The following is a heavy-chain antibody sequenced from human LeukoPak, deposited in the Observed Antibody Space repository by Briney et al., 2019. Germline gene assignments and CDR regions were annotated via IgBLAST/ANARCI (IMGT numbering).Heavy chain of an antibody. Sequence: SESLSLTCTVSGGSISSGSYYWSWIRQPAGKGLEWIGRIYTSGSTNYNPSLKSRVTISVDTSKNQFSLKLSSVTAADTAVYYCAREHSGYPDYWGQGTLVTVSS. V-gene: IGHV4-61*02. D-gene: IGHD5-12*01. CDR3: AREHSGYPDY. CDR1: GGSISSGSYY. CDR2: IYTSGST. J-gene: IGHJ4*02.